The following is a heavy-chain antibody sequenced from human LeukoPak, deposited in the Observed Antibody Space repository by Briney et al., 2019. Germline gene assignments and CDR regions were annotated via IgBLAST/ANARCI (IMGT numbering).Heavy chain of an antibody. CDR1: GYTFTGYY. CDR3: ARGQYYSSSWEDFDY. Sequence: GALVKVSCKASGYTFTGYYMHWVRQAPGQGLEWMGWINPNSGGTNYAQKFQGRVTMTRDTSISTAYMELSRLRSDDTAVYYCARGQYYSSSWEDFDYWGQGTLVTVSS. CDR2: INPNSGGT. J-gene: IGHJ4*02. V-gene: IGHV1-2*02. D-gene: IGHD6-13*01.